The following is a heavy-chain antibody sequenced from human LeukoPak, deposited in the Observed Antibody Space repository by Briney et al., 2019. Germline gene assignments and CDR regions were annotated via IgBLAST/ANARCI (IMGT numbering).Heavy chain of an antibody. CDR3: ARGPPIRGYRYGYDTGYYYSYSMDV. CDR2: MNPISGNK. Sequence: ASVKVSCKASVYTFTSYDINWVRQATGQGLEWVGWMNPISGNKGHAQKFQGRVTMTRDTSISTAYMELSSLRSEDTAVYYCARGPPIRGYRYGYDTGYYYSYSMDVWGKGTTVTISS. J-gene: IGHJ6*03. D-gene: IGHD5-18*01. CDR1: VYTFTSYD. V-gene: IGHV1-8*01.